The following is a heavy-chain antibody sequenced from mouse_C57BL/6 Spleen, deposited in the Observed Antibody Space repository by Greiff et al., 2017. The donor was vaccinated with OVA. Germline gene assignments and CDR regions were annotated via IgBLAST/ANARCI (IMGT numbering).Heavy chain of an antibody. J-gene: IGHJ4*01. CDR1: GFTFSDYG. CDR3: ARETAQDYDYYAMDY. D-gene: IGHD3-2*02. V-gene: IGHV5-17*01. Sequence: EVQRVESGGGLVKPGGSLKLSCAASGFTFSDYGMHWVRQAPEKGLEWVAYISSGSSTIYYADTVKGRFTISRDNAKNTLFLQMTSLRSEDTAMYYCARETAQDYDYYAMDYWGQGTSVTVSS. CDR2: ISSGSSTI.